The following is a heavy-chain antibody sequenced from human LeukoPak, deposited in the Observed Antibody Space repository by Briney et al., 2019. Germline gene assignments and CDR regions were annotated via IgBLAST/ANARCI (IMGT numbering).Heavy chain of an antibody. CDR3: ATLGYYYGMDV. CDR1: SGSISSSNW. CDR2: IYYSGST. J-gene: IGHJ6*02. Sequence: SETLSLTCAVSSGSISSSNWWSWVRQPPGKGLEWIGYIYYSGSTNYNPSLKSRVTISVDTSKNQFSLKLSSVTAADTAVYYCATLGYYYGMDVWGQGTTVTVSS. V-gene: IGHV4-4*02.